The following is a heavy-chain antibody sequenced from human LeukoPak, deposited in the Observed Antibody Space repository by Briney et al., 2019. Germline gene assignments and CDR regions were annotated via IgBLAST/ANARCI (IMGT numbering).Heavy chain of an antibody. V-gene: IGHV3-11*01. CDR2: ISSSGSTI. CDR3: AKGGRYSSSWYFDY. Sequence: GGSLRLSCAASGFTFSDYYMSWIRQAPGKGLEWVSYISSSGSTIYYADSVKGRFTISRDNAKNSLYLQMNSLRAEDMALYYCAKGGRYSSSWYFDYWGQGTLVTVSS. D-gene: IGHD6-13*01. J-gene: IGHJ4*02. CDR1: GFTFSDYY.